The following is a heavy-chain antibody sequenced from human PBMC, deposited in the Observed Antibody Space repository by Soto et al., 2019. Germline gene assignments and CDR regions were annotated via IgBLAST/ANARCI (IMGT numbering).Heavy chain of an antibody. CDR3: ARSGEEDGSSWQYYFDY. J-gene: IGHJ4*02. D-gene: IGHD6-13*01. V-gene: IGHV3-30-3*01. CDR1: GFTFSSYA. CDR2: ISYDVSNK. Sequence: GGSLRLSCAASGFTFSSYAMHWVRQAPGKGLEWVAVISYDVSNKYYADSVKGRFTISRDNSKNTLYLQMNSLRAEDTAVYYCARSGEEDGSSWQYYFDYWGQGTLVTVSS.